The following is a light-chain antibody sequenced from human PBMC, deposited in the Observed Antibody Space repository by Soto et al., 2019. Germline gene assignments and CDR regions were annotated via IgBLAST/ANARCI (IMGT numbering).Light chain of an antibody. CDR1: NADLGAGFD. Sequence: QSVLTQPPSVSGAPGQSVTISCTGSNADLGAGFDVNWYQQLPGPAPRLLIYANSNRPSGVPERFSGSRSGTSASLAITGLQAEDEADYYGQSYDSTLSTYVFGTGTKVTVL. CDR2: ANS. V-gene: IGLV1-40*01. J-gene: IGLJ1*01. CDR3: QSYDSTLSTYV.